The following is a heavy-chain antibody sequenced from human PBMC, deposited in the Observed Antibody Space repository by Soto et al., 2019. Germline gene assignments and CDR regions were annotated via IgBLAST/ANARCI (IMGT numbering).Heavy chain of an antibody. D-gene: IGHD5-18*01. Sequence: QLQVQESGPGLVKPSETLSLTCTVSGGSISSYRYYWGWIRQPPGKGLEWIGSIYYSGSTYYNPYLQSRVTISLDTSKNRFSLKLNSMTAAETAVYYCARRGGYSYGLFDYWGQGTLVTVPP. J-gene: IGHJ4*02. CDR2: IYYSGST. CDR3: ARRGGYSYGLFDY. CDR1: GGSISSYRYY. V-gene: IGHV4-39*01.